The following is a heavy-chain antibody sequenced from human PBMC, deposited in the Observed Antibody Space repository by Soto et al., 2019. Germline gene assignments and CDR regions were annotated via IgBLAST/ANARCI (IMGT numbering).Heavy chain of an antibody. D-gene: IGHD4-17*01. CDR2: ISGSGGST. CDR3: AKDIGDYGDYGGLYYYYYMDV. J-gene: IGHJ6*03. V-gene: IGHV3-23*01. Sequence: SLRLSCAASGFTFSSYAMSWVRQAPGKGLEWVSAISGSGGSTYYADSVKGRFTISRDNSKNTLYLQMNSLRAEDTAVYYCAKDIGDYGDYGGLYYYYYMDVWRKGTTVTVSS. CDR1: GFTFSSYA.